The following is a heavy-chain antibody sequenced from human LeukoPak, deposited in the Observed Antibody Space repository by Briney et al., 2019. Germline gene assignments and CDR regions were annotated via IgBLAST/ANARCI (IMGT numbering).Heavy chain of an antibody. CDR3: VRHISTNTGYFDS. Sequence: SETLSLTCTVSGRSINSLTYYWGWLPHPPGKGLEWIGRAYYDRTSYSNPSAETRVGVFVDTSRDQFSLDLDFVTAADTALYYCVRHISTNTGYFDSCGQGTLVSVSS. D-gene: IGHD5-24*01. V-gene: IGHV4-39*01. J-gene: IGHJ4*02. CDR1: GRSINSLTYY. CDR2: AYYDRTS.